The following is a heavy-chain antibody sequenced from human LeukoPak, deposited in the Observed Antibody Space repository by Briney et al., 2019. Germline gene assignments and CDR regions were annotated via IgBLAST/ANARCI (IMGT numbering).Heavy chain of an antibody. Sequence: SETLSLTCTVSGGSISVSSYYWGWIRQPPGKGLEWIASIYYSGSTYYNPSLKSRVTISVDTSKNQFSLKLSSVTAADTAVYYCAGLNLQLPGWYFDLWGRGTLVTVSS. CDR1: GGSISVSSYY. J-gene: IGHJ2*01. CDR2: IYYSGST. CDR3: AGLNLQLPGWYFDL. D-gene: IGHD2-2*01. V-gene: IGHV4-39*01.